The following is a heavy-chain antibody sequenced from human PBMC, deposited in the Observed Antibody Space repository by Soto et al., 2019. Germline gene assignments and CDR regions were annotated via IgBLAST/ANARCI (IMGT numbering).Heavy chain of an antibody. Sequence: GSLRLSCAASRFTFSSYWVLGVLQTPLNWLLFVSRINSDGSSTSYADSVKGRFTISRDNAKNTLYLQMNSLRAEDTAVYYCARGGGCSGGSCYPLYYGLEVWGQGTTVTSP. CDR2: INSDGSST. D-gene: IGHD2-15*01. CDR3: ARGGGCSGGSCYPLYYGLEV. J-gene: IGHJ6*02. CDR1: RFTFSSYW. V-gene: IGHV3-74*01.